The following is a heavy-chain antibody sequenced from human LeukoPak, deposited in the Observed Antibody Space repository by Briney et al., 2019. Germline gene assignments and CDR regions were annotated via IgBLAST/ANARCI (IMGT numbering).Heavy chain of an antibody. D-gene: IGHD1-20*01. J-gene: IGHJ4*02. CDR2: INHSGSA. V-gene: IGHV4-34*01. CDR1: GGSFSGYY. CDR3: ARDNFGFDY. Sequence: PSETLSLTCAVSGGSFSGYYWTWIRQPPGKGLEWIGEINHSGSANYNPSLKSRVTISLDTSKNQFSLKLSSVTAADTAVYYCARDNFGFDYWGQGTLVTVSS.